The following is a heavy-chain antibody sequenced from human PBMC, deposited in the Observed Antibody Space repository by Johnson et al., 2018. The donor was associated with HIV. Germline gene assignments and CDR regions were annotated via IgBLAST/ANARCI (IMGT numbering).Heavy chain of an antibody. D-gene: IGHD1-26*01. J-gene: IGHJ3*02. V-gene: IGHV3-64*01. CDR3: AREGLIVGATLGAFDI. CDR2: ISSNGGST. Sequence: VQLVESGGGVVQPGRSLRLSCAASGFTFTIYTMHWVRQAPGKGLEYVSAISSNGGSTYYANSVKGRLTISRDNSKNTLYLQMGSLRAEDMAVYYCAREGLIVGATLGAFDIWGQGTMVTVSS. CDR1: GFTFTIYT.